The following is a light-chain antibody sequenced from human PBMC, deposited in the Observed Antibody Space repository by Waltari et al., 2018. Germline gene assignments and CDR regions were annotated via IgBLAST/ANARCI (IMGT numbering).Light chain of an antibody. Sequence: QSALTQPASVSGSPGQSITISCTGTSSDVGSYNLVSLSQQPPGKAPQLMIYEVNKRPEGVSTRSTDSKAGSTACLTISGLQAEDEADYYCCSYVDSNTFVIFGGGTELTVL. CDR3: CSYVDSNTFVI. CDR2: EVN. V-gene: IGLV2-23*02. J-gene: IGLJ2*01. CDR1: SSDVGSYNL.